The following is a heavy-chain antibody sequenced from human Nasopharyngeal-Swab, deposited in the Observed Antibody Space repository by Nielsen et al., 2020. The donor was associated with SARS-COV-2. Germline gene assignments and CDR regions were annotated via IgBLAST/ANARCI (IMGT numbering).Heavy chain of an antibody. CDR2: IYWDDDK. V-gene: IGHV2-5*02. J-gene: IGHJ4*02. CDR1: GFSLSPSGVG. CDR3: ARLNSLGVDFDY. D-gene: IGHD3-16*01. Sequence: SGPTLVNPTHTLTLTCTFSGFSLSPSGVGVGWIRQPPGKALEWLALIYWDDDKRYSPPLKSRLTITKDTSKNQVVLTMTNMDPVDTATYYCARLNSLGVDFDYGGQGTLVTVSS.